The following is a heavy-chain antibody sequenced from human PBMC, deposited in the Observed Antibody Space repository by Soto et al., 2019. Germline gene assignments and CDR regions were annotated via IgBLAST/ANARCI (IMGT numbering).Heavy chain of an antibody. CDR3: TKEKSVMFSGYDAFEI. Sequence: GGSLRLSCAASGFTFSDYEMNWVRQAPGKGLEWVAHITSSGSVMYADFVRGRFTISRDNADNSLYLQMSSLRAEDTALYYCTKEKSVMFSGYDAFEIWGRGTMVTVSS. CDR2: ITSSGSV. D-gene: IGHD5-12*01. CDR1: GFTFSDYE. V-gene: IGHV3-48*03. J-gene: IGHJ3*02.